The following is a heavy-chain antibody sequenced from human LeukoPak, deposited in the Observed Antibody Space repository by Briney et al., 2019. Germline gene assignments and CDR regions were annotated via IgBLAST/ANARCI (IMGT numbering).Heavy chain of an antibody. V-gene: IGHV4-61*01. CDR3: ATQGGYYYDSSGYQFDY. CDR1: GGSVSSGSYY. D-gene: IGHD3-22*01. J-gene: IGHJ4*02. CDR2: IYYSGST. Sequence: SETLSLTCTVSGGSVSSGSYYWSWIRQPPGKGLEWIGYIYYSGSTNYNPSLKSRVTISVDTSKNQFSLKLSSVTAADTAVYYRATQGGYYYDSSGYQFDYWGQGTLVTVSS.